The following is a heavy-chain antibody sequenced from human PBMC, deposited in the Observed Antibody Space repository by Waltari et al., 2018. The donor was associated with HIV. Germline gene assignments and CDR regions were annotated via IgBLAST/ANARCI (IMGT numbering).Heavy chain of an antibody. CDR1: GGSFSGYY. J-gene: IGHJ6*02. D-gene: IGHD2-2*01. CDR3: ARRSCSSTSCYARARGGMDV. V-gene: IGHV4-34*01. Sequence: QVQLQQWGAGLLKPSETLSLTCAVYGGSFSGYYWSWIRQPPGRGLEWLGEIKHSGSTDHTPSLKSRVTISVDTSKNQSSRKLSSVTAADTAVYYCARRSCSSTSCYARARGGMDVWGQGTTVTVSS. CDR2: IKHSGST.